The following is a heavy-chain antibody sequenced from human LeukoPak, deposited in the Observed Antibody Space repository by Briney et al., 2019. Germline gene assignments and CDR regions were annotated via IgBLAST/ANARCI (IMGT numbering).Heavy chain of an antibody. V-gene: IGHV3-30-3*01. J-gene: IGHJ6*02. CDR1: GFTFSYYT. D-gene: IGHD3-16*01. Sequence: GGSLRLSCAASGFTFSYYTMHWVRQAPGKGLEWVAVISYDGSNKYYADSVKGRFTISRDNSRNMLFLQMSSLRAEDTAVYYCARDRAGEYGMDVWGQGTTVTVSS. CDR2: ISYDGSNK. CDR3: ARDRAGEYGMDV.